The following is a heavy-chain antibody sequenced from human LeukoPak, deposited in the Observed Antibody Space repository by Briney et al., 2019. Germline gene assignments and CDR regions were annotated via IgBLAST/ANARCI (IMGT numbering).Heavy chain of an antibody. D-gene: IGHD2-2*01. V-gene: IGHV4-59*07. CDR3: ARGYSSTSCYDAFDI. CDR1: GGSLSSYY. J-gene: IGHJ3*02. CDR2: IYYSEST. Sequence: SDTLSLTCTVSGGSLSSYYWSWLRQPTGKGLEGIGYIYYSESTNYNPSLKSRVTISVDTSKNQFSLKLSSVTAAGTAVYYCARGYSSTSCYDAFDIWGQGTMVTVSS.